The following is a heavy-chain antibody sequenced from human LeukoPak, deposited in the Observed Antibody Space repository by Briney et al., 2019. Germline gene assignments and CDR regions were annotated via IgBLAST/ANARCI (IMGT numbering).Heavy chain of an antibody. D-gene: IGHD3-22*01. Sequence: SETLSLTCTVSGGSISSYYWSWIRQPPGKGLEWIGYIYYSGSTNYNPSLKSRVTISVDTSKNQFSLKLSSVTAADTAVYYCARDNRQKWLSRFGAFDIWGQGTMVTVSS. CDR2: IYYSGST. J-gene: IGHJ3*02. CDR3: ARDNRQKWLSRFGAFDI. CDR1: GGSISSYY. V-gene: IGHV4-59*01.